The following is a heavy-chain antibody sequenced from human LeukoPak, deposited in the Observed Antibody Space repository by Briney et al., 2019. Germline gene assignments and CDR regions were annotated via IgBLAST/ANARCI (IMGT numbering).Heavy chain of an antibody. CDR3: ARAGPLPYSSHTYYWLDP. CDR1: GYTFTGYY. D-gene: IGHD6-19*01. J-gene: IGHJ5*02. Sequence: GASVKVSCQASGYTFTGYYMHWVRQAPGQGLEWMGWINSNSGGTNYAQKCQGRVTMTRDTSISTAYMELNTLRSDDTAIYYCARAGPLPYSSHTYYWLDPWGQGTLVTVSS. CDR2: INSNSGGT. V-gene: IGHV1-2*02.